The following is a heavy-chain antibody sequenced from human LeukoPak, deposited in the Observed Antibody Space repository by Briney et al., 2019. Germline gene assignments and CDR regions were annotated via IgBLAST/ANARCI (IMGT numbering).Heavy chain of an antibody. V-gene: IGHV3-53*01. CDR2: PYSDGNT. CDR3: ARGVEPLVANTLAY. CDR1: GFTVITND. D-gene: IGHD1-14*01. Sequence: AGGSLRLSCAASGFTVITNDMTWVRQAPGKGLEWVSVPYSDGNTKYADSVQGRFTISRDNSKNTLYLEMNSLSPDDTAVYYCARGVEPLVANTLAYWGQGTLVTVSS. J-gene: IGHJ4*02.